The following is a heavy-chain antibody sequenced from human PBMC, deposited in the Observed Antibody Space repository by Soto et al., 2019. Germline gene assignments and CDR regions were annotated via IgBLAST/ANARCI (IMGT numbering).Heavy chain of an antibody. CDR3: AKDIKGTGTNVIYAS. D-gene: IGHD1-7*01. CDR1: GFSFSTYA. Sequence: EVQLLESGGSLVQPGGSLRLSCAASGFSFSTYAMGWVRQAPGKGLEWVSAISGSGSATYYADPVKGRFTISRDHSKDTLYLQMNSLRAGDTAVYDCAKDIKGTGTNVIYASWSQGSLVTVSS. V-gene: IGHV3-23*01. J-gene: IGHJ5*02. CDR2: ISGSGSAT.